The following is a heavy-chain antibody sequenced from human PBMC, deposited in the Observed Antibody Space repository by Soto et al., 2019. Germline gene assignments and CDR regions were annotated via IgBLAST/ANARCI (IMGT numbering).Heavy chain of an antibody. D-gene: IGHD3-10*01. CDR3: AKVERHYSDSGTYYNTLGY. Sequence: GASVKVSCKASGYAFIGYYLHWVRQAPGQGLEWMGWINPNSGGTNYAQKFQGRVTMTRDTSISTAYMDLNRLRAEDTAVYYCAKVERHYSDSGTYYNTLGYWGQGTLVTVSS. V-gene: IGHV1-2*02. CDR1: GYAFIGYY. J-gene: IGHJ4*02. CDR2: INPNSGGT.